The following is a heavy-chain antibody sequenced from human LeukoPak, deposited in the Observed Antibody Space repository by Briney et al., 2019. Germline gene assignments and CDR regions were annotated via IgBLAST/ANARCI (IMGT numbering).Heavy chain of an antibody. J-gene: IGHJ5*02. V-gene: IGHV4-30-2*01. D-gene: IGHD3-10*01. CDR1: GGSISSGGYS. Sequence: SETLSLTCAVSGGSISSGGYSWSWIRQPPGKGLEWIGYIYHSGSTYYNPSLKSRVTISVDRSKNQFSLKLSPVTAADTAVYYCAREMVPMGNWFDPWGQGTLVIVSS. CDR3: AREMVPMGNWFDP. CDR2: IYHSGST.